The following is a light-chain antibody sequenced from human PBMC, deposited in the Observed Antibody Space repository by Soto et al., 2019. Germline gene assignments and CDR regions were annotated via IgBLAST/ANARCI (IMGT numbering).Light chain of an antibody. J-gene: IGKJ1*01. V-gene: IGKV3-20*01. Sequence: EILLTQSPCTLSLSPGERATLSCRASQSVSSSYLAWYQQKPGHAPRLLIYGASTRATDVPDRFSGSGSGADFTLTISRLEPEDFAVYYCQQYGSSPPRTFGQGTKVDIK. CDR1: QSVSSSY. CDR3: QQYGSSPPRT. CDR2: GAS.